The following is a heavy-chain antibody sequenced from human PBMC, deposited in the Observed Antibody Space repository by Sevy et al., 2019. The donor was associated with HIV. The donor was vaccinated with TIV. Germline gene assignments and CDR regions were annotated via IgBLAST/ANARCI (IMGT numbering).Heavy chain of an antibody. Sequence: GGSLRLSCAASGFTFSSYWMSWVRQAPGKGLEWVANIKQDGSEKYYVDSVKGRFTISRDNAKNSLYLQMNSLRAEDTAVYYCARVSRGYSYGPVLGHYYYYYYYMDVWGKGTTVTVSS. CDR2: IKQDGSEK. V-gene: IGHV3-7*03. CDR1: GFTFSSYW. D-gene: IGHD5-18*01. CDR3: ARVSRGYSYGPVLGHYYYYYYYMDV. J-gene: IGHJ6*03.